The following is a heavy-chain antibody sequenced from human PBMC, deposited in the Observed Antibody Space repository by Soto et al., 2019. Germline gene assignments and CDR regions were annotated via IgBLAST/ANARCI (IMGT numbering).Heavy chain of an antibody. D-gene: IGHD6-13*01. V-gene: IGHV4-30-4*01. Sequence: QVQLQESGPELVKPSQTLSLTCTVSGGSISSGDYFWSWIRQPPGKGLEWIGYIDYSGSTYYNPSIKSRGTISVDTSKNQFSLELSSVTAADTAVYYCARVTAGVVYWGQGTLVTVFS. CDR3: ARVTAGVVY. J-gene: IGHJ4*02. CDR2: IDYSGST. CDR1: GGSISSGDYF.